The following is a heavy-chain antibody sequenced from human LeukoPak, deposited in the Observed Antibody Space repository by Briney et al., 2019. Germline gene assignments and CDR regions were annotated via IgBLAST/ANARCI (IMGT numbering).Heavy chain of an antibody. J-gene: IGHJ2*01. CDR1: GDIFSSNSAA. V-gene: IGHV6-1*01. D-gene: IGHD6-13*01. Sequence: SQTLSLTCAISGDIFSSNSAAWSWIRQSPSRGLEWLGRTYYRSKWYNDYAVSVKSRITINADTSRNQFSLQLTSVIPEDTAVYYCARETAAAAYWYFDLWGRGALVTVSS. CDR3: ARETAAAAYWYFDL. CDR2: TYYRSKWYN.